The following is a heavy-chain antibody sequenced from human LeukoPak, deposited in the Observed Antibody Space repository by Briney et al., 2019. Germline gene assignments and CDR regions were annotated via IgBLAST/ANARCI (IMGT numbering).Heavy chain of an antibody. CDR3: ARSITGTPSGTEGYFDY. Sequence: ASVKVSCKASGYTFTSYDINWVRQATGQGLEWMGWMNPNSGNTGYAQKFQGRVTMTRNTSISTAYMELSSLRAEDTAVYYCARSITGTPSGTEGYFDYWGQGTLVTVSS. V-gene: IGHV1-8*01. J-gene: IGHJ4*02. CDR2: MNPNSGNT. D-gene: IGHD1-20*01. CDR1: GYTFTSYD.